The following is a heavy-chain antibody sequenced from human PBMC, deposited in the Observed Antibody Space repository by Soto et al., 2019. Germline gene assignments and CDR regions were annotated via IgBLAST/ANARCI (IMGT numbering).Heavy chain of an antibody. CDR3: ARSDCTGAYCYSWPFNYGVDV. CDR1: GFTFNTYC. Sequence: PGGSLRLSCTTSGFTFNTYCMHWVLQAPGKGLEWVAIIWYDGSNKYYADSVKGRFTISRDNSKNTLYLQMNSLRAEDTALYYCARSDCTGAYCYSWPFNYGVDVWGQGTTVTVS. CDR2: IWYDGSNK. V-gene: IGHV3-33*08. J-gene: IGHJ6*02. D-gene: IGHD2-21*02.